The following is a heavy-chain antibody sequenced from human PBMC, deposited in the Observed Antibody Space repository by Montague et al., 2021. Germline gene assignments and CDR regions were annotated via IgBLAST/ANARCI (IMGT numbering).Heavy chain of an antibody. D-gene: IGHD1-26*01. CDR3: AREWSGFDS. CDR1: GDSMNTYK. J-gene: IGHJ3*01. V-gene: IGHV4-59*01. Sequence: SETLSLTCTVSGDSMNTYKWNWIRQPPGKGLEWIGYIYSSGNTNYNPSLKSRVTISVDTSRNQFSLGVSSVTAADTAMYYCAREWSGFDSWGHGTMVTVSS. CDR2: IYSSGNT.